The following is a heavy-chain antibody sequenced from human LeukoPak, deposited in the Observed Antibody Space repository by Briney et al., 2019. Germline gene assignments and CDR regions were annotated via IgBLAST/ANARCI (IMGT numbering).Heavy chain of an antibody. J-gene: IGHJ4*02. Sequence: PSETLPLTCTVSGGSISSGGYYWSWIRQHPGKGLEWIGYIYYSGSTYYNPSLKSRVTISVDTSKNQFSLKLSSVTAADTAVYYCARVSGTMVPKADYWGQGTLVTVSS. CDR3: ARVSGTMVPKADY. CDR1: GGSISSGGYY. D-gene: IGHD3-10*01. V-gene: IGHV4-31*03. CDR2: IYYSGST.